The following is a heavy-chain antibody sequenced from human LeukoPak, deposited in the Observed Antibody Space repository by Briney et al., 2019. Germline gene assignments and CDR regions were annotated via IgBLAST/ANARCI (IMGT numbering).Heavy chain of an antibody. CDR2: IWYDGSNK. CDR1: GFTFSSYG. CDR3: ARDQGRHWLVSRRALGY. V-gene: IGHV3-33*01. D-gene: IGHD6-19*01. J-gene: IGHJ4*02. Sequence: GGSLRLSCAASGFTFSSYGMHWVRQAPGKGLEWVAVIWYDGSNKYYADSVKGRFTISRDNSKNTLYLQMNSLRAEDTAVYYCARDQGRHWLVSRRALGYWGQGTLVTVSS.